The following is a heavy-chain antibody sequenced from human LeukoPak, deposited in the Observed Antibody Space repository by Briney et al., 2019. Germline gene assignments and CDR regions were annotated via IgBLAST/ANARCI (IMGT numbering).Heavy chain of an antibody. V-gene: IGHV1-69*04. Sequence: GASVKVSCKASGGTFSSYTISWVRQAPGQGLEWMGRIIPILGIANYAQKFQGRVTITADKSTSTAYMELSSLRSEDTAVYYCARDLAYYYDSSGYHPLDYWGQGTLATVSS. J-gene: IGHJ4*02. D-gene: IGHD3-22*01. CDR3: ARDLAYYYDSSGYHPLDY. CDR2: IIPILGIA. CDR1: GGTFSSYT.